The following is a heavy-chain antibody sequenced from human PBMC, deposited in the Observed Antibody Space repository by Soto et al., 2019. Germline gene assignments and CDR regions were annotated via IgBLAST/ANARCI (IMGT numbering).Heavy chain of an antibody. CDR3: ATPGGRDFNAFDV. CDR2: IFPIDSDT. CDR1: GYPLTLNW. Sequence: LNLSGTGSGYPLTLNWIGCVRQMPGKGLEWMGIIFPIDSDTRYSPSSQGQVTISADNSISTAYLQWSSLKASDTAIYYCATPGGRDFNAFDVWGQGTMVTV. V-gene: IGHV5-51*01. J-gene: IGHJ3*01. D-gene: IGHD2-21*02.